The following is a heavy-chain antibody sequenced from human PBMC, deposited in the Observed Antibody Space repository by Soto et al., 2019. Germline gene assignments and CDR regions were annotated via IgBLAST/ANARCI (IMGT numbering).Heavy chain of an antibody. CDR1: GGTFSSYA. V-gene: IGHV1-69*06. J-gene: IGHJ6*02. CDR3: ARAHFVSSGYPPYYGMDV. CDR2: IIPIFGTA. Sequence: QVQLVQSGAEVKKPGSSVKVSCKASGGTFSSYAISWVRQAPGQGLEWMGGIIPIFGTANYAQKFQGRVTITADKSTSTAYMELSSLRSEDMAVYYCARAHFVSSGYPPYYGMDVWGQGTTVTVSS. D-gene: IGHD3-22*01.